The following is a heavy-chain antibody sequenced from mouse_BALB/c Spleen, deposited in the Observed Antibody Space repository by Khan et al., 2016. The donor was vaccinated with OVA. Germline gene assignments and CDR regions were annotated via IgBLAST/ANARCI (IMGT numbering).Heavy chain of an antibody. Sequence: QVQLKESGPELVKPGSLVKISCKASGYTFTAYDINWVKQRPGQGLEWIGWIYPGDGSTKYNENFKGRATLNADQSSNTAYMKLSSLTSETAAVYFCAREGLRGVAMDYWVQGTSVSVSS. CDR1: GYTFTAYD. V-gene: IGHV1S56*01. J-gene: IGHJ4*01. D-gene: IGHD2-4*01. CDR3: AREGLRGVAMDY. CDR2: IYPGDGST.